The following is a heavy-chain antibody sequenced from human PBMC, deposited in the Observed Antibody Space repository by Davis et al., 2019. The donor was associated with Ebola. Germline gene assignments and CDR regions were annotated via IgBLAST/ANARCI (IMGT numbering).Heavy chain of an antibody. J-gene: IGHJ4*02. V-gene: IGHV1-2*06. D-gene: IGHD6-13*01. Sequence: AASVKVSCKAYGYTFIDYHIHWVRQAPGQGLEWMGRINPRSGDTNYAQKFQGRVTMTTDTSTSTAYMELRSLISDDTAVYYCARDRYSSTWQIHYWGQGTLVTVSS. CDR3: ARDRYSSTWQIHY. CDR2: INPRSGDT. CDR1: GYTFIDYH.